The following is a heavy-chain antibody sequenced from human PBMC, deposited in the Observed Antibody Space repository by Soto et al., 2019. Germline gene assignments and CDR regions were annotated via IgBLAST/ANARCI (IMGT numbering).Heavy chain of an antibody. CDR1: GFTFSDYY. Sequence: QVQLVESGGGLVKPGGSLRLSCAASGFTFSDYYMSWIRQAPGKGLEWVSYISSSGSTIYYADSVKGRFTISRDNAKNSLYLQMNSLRAEDTAVYYCARDLLPTMILAPNYYYYYGMDVWGQGTTVTVSS. CDR3: ARDLLPTMILAPNYYYYYGMDV. V-gene: IGHV3-11*01. J-gene: IGHJ6*02. CDR2: ISSSGSTI. D-gene: IGHD3-22*01.